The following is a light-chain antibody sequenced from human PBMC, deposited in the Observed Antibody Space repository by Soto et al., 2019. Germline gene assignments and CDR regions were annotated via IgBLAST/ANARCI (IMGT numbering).Light chain of an antibody. V-gene: IGKV1-5*03. CDR3: KQYDSIPYT. CDR2: KAS. Sequence: DIQMTQSPSTLPASVGDRVTITCRASQTINSWLAWYQLRPGKAPRLLIYKASSLESGVPSRFSGSGSATAFTLTISILQPDDFATYYCKQYDSIPYTFGQGTKLDIK. J-gene: IGKJ2*01. CDR1: QTINSW.